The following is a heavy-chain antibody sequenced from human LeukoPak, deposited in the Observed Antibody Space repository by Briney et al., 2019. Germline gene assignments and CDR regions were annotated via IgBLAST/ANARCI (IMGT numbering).Heavy chain of an antibody. CDR2: INHSGST. D-gene: IGHD1-1*01. CDR3: AIGSGTTGTIYMDV. Sequence: PSETLSLTCAVYGGSFSGYYWSWIRQPPGKGLEWIGEINHSGSTNYNPSLKSRVTISVDTSKNQFSLKLSSVTAADTAVYYCAIGSGTTGTIYMDVWGKGITVTVSS. CDR1: GGSFSGYY. V-gene: IGHV4-34*01. J-gene: IGHJ6*03.